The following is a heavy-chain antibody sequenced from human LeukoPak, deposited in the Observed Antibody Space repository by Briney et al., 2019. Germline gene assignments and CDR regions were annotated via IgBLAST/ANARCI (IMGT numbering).Heavy chain of an antibody. Sequence: GGSLRLSCAASKFAFSSYAMSWVRQAPGKGLEWVSAISGGGGNTYYADSVKGRFTISRDNSKNTLYLQMNSLRAEDTAVYYCGKNRYSGSLSPYDIWGQGTMVTVSS. V-gene: IGHV3-23*01. D-gene: IGHD1-26*01. J-gene: IGHJ3*02. CDR2: ISGGGGNT. CDR3: GKNRYSGSLSPYDI. CDR1: KFAFSSYA.